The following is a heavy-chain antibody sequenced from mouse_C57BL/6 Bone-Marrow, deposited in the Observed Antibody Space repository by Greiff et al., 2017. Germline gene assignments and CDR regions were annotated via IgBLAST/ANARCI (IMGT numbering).Heavy chain of an antibody. J-gene: IGHJ1*03. CDR3: ARPYYYGSSYWYFDV. CDR2: ISSGGSYT. Sequence: EVQVVESGGDLVKPGGSLKLSCAASGFTFSSYGMSWVRQTPDKRLEWVATISSGGSYTYYPDSVKGRFTISRDNAKNTLYLQMSSLKSEDTAMYYCARPYYYGSSYWYFDVWGTGTTVTVS. V-gene: IGHV5-6*01. D-gene: IGHD1-1*01. CDR1: GFTFSSYG.